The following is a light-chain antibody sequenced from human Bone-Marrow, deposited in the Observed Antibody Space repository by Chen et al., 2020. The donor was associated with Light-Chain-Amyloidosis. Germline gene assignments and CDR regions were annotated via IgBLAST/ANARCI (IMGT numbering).Light chain of an antibody. CDR3: HSADSSGPYEVI. CDR2: RAT. Sequence: SYELTQPPSVSVSPGQTARITCSGDDLPTEYAYWYQQKPGQAPVLVIHRATERPSGISERFAGSSSGTTATLTISGVQAADEADYHCHSADSSGPYEVIFGGGTKLTVL. CDR1: DLPTEY. V-gene: IGLV3-25*03. J-gene: IGLJ2*01.